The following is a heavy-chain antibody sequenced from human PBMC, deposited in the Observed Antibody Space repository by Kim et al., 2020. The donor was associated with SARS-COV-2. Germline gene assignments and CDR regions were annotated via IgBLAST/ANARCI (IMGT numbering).Heavy chain of an antibody. Sequence: LSLTCAASGFTFSSYAMIWVRQAPGKGLEWVSAISGSGGSTYYADSVTGRFTISRDNSKNTLYLQMNSLRAEDTAVYYCAKDKGGSYGPYEADDYWG. CDR1: GFTFSSYA. D-gene: IGHD1-26*01. CDR2: ISGSGGST. J-gene: IGHJ4*01. V-gene: IGHV3-23*01. CDR3: AKDKGGSYGPYEADDY.